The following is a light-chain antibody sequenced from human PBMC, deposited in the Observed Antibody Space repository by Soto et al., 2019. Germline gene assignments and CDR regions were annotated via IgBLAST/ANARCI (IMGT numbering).Light chain of an antibody. CDR1: SSDVGGYNY. V-gene: IGLV2-14*01. CDR3: SSYRSTSVHV. J-gene: IGLJ1*01. Sequence: QSALAQPASVSGSPGQSITISCTGTSSDVGGYNYVSWYQQYPGKAPKLMIYEVTHRPSGVSNRFSGSKSGNTASLTISGLQAEDEANYYCSSYRSTSVHVFRTGTKVTVL. CDR2: EVT.